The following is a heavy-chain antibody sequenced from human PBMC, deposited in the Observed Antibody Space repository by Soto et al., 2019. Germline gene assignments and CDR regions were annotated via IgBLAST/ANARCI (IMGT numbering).Heavy chain of an antibody. J-gene: IGHJ4*02. CDR2: IKEDGSEK. CDR1: GFTFTSYW. Sequence: PGGSLRLSCAASGFTFTSYWMTWVRQAPGKGLEWVGNIKEDGSEKYYVDSVKGRFTISRDNAQNSLYRQMNSLRAEDTAVYYCARLFNSEGRSSYRHFDYWGQAPLVTVSS. D-gene: IGHD1-20*01. CDR3: ARLFNSEGRSSYRHFDY. V-gene: IGHV3-7*05.